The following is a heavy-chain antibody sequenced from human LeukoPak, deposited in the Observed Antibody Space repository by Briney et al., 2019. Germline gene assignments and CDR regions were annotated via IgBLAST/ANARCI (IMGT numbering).Heavy chain of an antibody. J-gene: IGHJ3*02. CDR3: AREYSDHDAFDI. D-gene: IGHD1-26*01. CDR1: AFTFSSYS. V-gene: IGHV3-21*01. CDR2: ISSSSSYI. Sequence: GGSLRLSCAASAFTFSSYSMNWVRQAPGKGLEWVSSISSSSSYIYYADSVKGRFTISRDNAKNSLYLQVNSLRAEDTAVYYCAREYSDHDAFDIWGQGTMVTVSS.